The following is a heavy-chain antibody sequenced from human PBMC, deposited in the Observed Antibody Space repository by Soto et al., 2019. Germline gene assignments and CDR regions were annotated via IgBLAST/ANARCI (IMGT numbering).Heavy chain of an antibody. J-gene: IGHJ5*02. Sequence: QLQLQESGPGLVKPSETLSLTCTVSGGSISSSSYYWGWIRQPPGKGLEWIGSIYYSGSTYYNPSLKSRVTISVDTSKNKFALKLSSVTAADTAVYYCASIVGPPGGWFDPWGQGTLVTVSS. CDR2: IYYSGST. CDR1: GGSISSSSYY. CDR3: ASIVGPPGGWFDP. D-gene: IGHD1-26*01. V-gene: IGHV4-39*01.